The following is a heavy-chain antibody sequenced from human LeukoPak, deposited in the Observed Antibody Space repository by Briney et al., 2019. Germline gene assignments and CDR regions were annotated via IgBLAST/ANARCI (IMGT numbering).Heavy chain of an antibody. CDR3: ARGDYDFWSGYLDY. V-gene: IGHV3-21*04. J-gene: IGHJ4*02. Sequence: GGSLRLSCAASGFTFSSYSMNWVRQAPGKGLEWVSSISSSSSYIYYADSVKGRFTISRDNAKNSLYLQMNSLRAEDTAVYYCARGDYDFWSGYLDYWGQGTLVTVSS. D-gene: IGHD3-3*01. CDR2: ISSSSSYI. CDR1: GFTFSSYS.